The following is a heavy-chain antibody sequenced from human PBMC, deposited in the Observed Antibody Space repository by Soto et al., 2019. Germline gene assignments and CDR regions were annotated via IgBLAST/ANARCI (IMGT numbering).Heavy chain of an antibody. D-gene: IGHD1-26*01. Sequence: QVQLVQSGAEVKKPGASVRISCRTSGYTFTSYAITWLRHAPGQRLEWTGWINGGNGDTKYSQKFQDRLSITRDTSATTVSLGLSSLTSEDTAIYYCARGPLSLYSADFRWGQGTLVTVSS. CDR2: INGGNGDT. CDR3: ARGPLSLYSADFR. V-gene: IGHV1-3*01. J-gene: IGHJ4*02. CDR1: GYTFTSYA.